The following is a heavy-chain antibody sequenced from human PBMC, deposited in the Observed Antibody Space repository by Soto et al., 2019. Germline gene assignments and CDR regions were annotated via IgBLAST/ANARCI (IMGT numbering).Heavy chain of an antibody. CDR2: VIPIFGTA. V-gene: IGHV1-69*13. Sequence: SVKVSCKASGGTFSSYAISWVRQAPGQGLEWMGGVIPIFGTANYAQKFQGRVTITADESTSTAYMELSSLRSEDTAVYYCALIFYYDSSGSYYFDYWGQGTLVTVSS. J-gene: IGHJ4*02. CDR1: GGTFSSYA. CDR3: ALIFYYDSSGSYYFDY. D-gene: IGHD3-22*01.